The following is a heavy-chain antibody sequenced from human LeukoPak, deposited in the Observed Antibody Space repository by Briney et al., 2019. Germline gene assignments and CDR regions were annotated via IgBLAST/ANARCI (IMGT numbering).Heavy chain of an antibody. CDR2: INPNSGGT. D-gene: IGHD3-22*01. CDR1: GYTFTSYY. V-gene: IGHV1-2*06. Sequence: ASVKVSCKASGYTFTSYYMNWVRQAPGQGLEWMGRINPNSGGTNYAQKFQGRVTMTRDTSINTAYMDLSRLRSDDTAVYYCARGRNSVYYFNVVAPSYFDYWGQGTLVTVSS. J-gene: IGHJ4*02. CDR3: ARGRNSVYYFNVVAPSYFDY.